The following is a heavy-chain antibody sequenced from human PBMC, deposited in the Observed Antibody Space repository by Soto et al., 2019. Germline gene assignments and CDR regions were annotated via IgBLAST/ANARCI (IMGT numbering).Heavy chain of an antibody. CDR3: ARGDTHRNFYAVDV. CDR1: GGSVISGGFY. V-gene: IGHV4-31*03. Sequence: SETLSLTCTVSGGSVISGGFYWSWIRHHPGKGLEWVGYIYYSGSTYYNPSLKSRVTVSVDTSKNQFSLKLSSVTAADTAVYYRARGDTHRNFYAVDVWGQGTTVTVSS. J-gene: IGHJ6*02. CDR2: IYYSGST. D-gene: IGHD2-15*01.